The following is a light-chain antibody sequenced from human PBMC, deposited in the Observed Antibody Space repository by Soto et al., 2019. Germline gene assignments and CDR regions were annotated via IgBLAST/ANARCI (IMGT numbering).Light chain of an antibody. J-gene: IGKJ4*01. V-gene: IGKV2-28*01. CDR3: MQALQAAQLT. Sequence: DIVMTQSPLSLPVTPGAPASISCRSSQSLLHSNGYNYLDWYLQKPGQSPQLLIYLGSNRASGVPDRFSGSGSGTDLTLKISRVEAEDVWVYYCMQALQAAQLTFGGGTKVEIK. CDR1: QSLLHSNGYNY. CDR2: LGS.